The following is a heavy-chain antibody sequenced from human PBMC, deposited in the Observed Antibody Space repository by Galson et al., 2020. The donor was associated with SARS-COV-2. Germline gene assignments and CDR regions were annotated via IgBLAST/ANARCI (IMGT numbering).Heavy chain of an antibody. CDR3: ARDPLSDYGGNSHFDF. V-gene: IGHV4-38-2*02. J-gene: IGHJ4*02. D-gene: IGHD3-10*01. CDR1: GYSISSGYY. CDR2: IYHRGST. Sequence: SETLSLTCAVSGYSISSGYYWARLRKTPGKGLEWIGSIYHRGSTYYNPSLKSRVTISVDTSHNQFSLSLTSVTAADTAVYYCARDPLSDYGGNSHFDFWGQGILVNVSS.